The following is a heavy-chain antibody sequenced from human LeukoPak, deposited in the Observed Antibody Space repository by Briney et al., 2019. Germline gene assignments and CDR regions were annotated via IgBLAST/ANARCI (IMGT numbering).Heavy chain of an antibody. CDR3: AKWGDYDILTGYYDPDY. V-gene: IGHV3-30*18. CDR2: ISYDGSNK. Sequence: PGGSLRLSCAASGFTFSSYGMHWVRQAPGKGLEWVAVISYDGSNKYYADSVKGRFTISRDTSKNTLYLQMNSLRAEDTAVYYCAKWGDYDILTGYYDPDYWGQGTLVTVSS. D-gene: IGHD3-9*01. J-gene: IGHJ4*02. CDR1: GFTFSSYG.